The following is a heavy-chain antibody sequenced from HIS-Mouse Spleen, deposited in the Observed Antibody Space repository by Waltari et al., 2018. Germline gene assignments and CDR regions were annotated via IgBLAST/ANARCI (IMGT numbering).Heavy chain of an antibody. CDR1: GGSISSSSYY. V-gene: IGHV4-39*07. Sequence: QLQLQESGPGLVKPSETLSLTCTVSGGSISSSSYYWGWIRQPPGKGLEGIGRIYYSWSTYYNPSLKSRVTISVDTSKNQCSLKLSSVTAADTAVYYCAREIPYSSSWYDWYFDLWGRGTLVTVSS. CDR3: AREIPYSSSWYDWYFDL. J-gene: IGHJ2*01. D-gene: IGHD6-13*01. CDR2: IYYSWST.